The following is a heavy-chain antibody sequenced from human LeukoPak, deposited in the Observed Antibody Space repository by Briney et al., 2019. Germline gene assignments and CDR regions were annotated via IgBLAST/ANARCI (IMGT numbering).Heavy chain of an antibody. CDR1: GFTFDDYA. D-gene: IGHD3-16*02. CDR3: TATRDKYVWGSYLSDH. V-gene: IGHV3-43D*04. CDR2: INWDGGST. J-gene: IGHJ4*02. Sequence: GGSLRLSCAASGFTFDDYAMHWVRQAPGQGLEWVSLINWDGGSTYYADSVKGRFTISRDNSKNSLYLQMNSLRAEDTALYYCTATRDKYVWGSYLSDHWGQGTLVTVSS.